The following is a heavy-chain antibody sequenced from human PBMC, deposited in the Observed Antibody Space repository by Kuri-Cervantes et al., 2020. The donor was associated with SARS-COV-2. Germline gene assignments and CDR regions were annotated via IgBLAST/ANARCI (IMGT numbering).Heavy chain of an antibody. CDR3: ARGAAPPLYNWFDP. CDR2: INHSGST. J-gene: IGHJ5*02. D-gene: IGHD6-6*01. V-gene: IGHV4-34*01. Sequence: SQTLSLTCAVYGGSFSGYYWSWNRQPPGKGLEWIGEINHSGSTNYNPSLKSRVTITVDTSKNQFTLKLSSVTAADTAEYYCARGAAPPLYNWFDPWGQGTLVTVSS. CDR1: GGSFSGYY.